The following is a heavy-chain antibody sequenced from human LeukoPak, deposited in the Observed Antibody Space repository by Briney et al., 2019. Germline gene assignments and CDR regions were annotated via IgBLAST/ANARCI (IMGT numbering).Heavy chain of an antibody. Sequence: GGCLRLSCAASGFTFSSYAMSWVRQAPGKGLEWVSYISSSGRTTKYADSVKGRFTISRDNDKSSLYLQMNSLRAEDTAVYYCARTRSSSSDFDYWGQGTLVSVSS. J-gene: IGHJ4*02. V-gene: IGHV3-48*03. D-gene: IGHD6-6*01. CDR1: GFTFSSYA. CDR3: ARTRSSSSDFDY. CDR2: ISSSGRTT.